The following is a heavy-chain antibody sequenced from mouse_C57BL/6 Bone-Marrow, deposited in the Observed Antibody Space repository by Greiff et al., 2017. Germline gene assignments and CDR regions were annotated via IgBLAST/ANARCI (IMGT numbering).Heavy chain of an antibody. CDR1: GFTFSSYA. CDR2: ISDGGSYT. V-gene: IGHV5-4*01. Sequence: EVQLVESGGGLVKPGGSLKLSCAASGFTFSSYAMSWVRQTPEKRLEWVATISDGGSYTYYPDNVQGRFTISRDNAKNNLYLQMSHLKSEDTAMYYCARVPYYYGFDYWGQGTTLTVSS. CDR3: ARVPYYYGFDY. D-gene: IGHD1-1*01. J-gene: IGHJ2*01.